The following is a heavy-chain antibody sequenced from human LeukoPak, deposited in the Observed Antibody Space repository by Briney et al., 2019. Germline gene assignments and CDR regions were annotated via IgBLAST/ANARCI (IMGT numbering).Heavy chain of an antibody. D-gene: IGHD3-16*02. J-gene: IGHJ3*02. CDR3: ARLALDAFDI. V-gene: IGHV4-59*08. CDR2: IYYSGST. Sequence: SETLSLTCTVSGGSISSYYWSWIRQPPGKGLEWIGYIYYSGSTNYNPSLKSRVTISVDTSKNQFSLKLSSVTAADTAVYYCARLALDAFDIWGQGTMVTGSS. CDR1: GGSISSYY.